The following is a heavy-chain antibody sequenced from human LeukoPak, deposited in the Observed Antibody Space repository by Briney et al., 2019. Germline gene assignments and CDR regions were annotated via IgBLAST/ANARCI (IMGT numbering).Heavy chain of an antibody. CDR1: GYSISSDSY. Sequence: SETLSLTCSVSGYSISSDSYWGWIRQPPGKGLEGIGSIHHSGSTFYNPSLKSRVTISVDTSKNQFSLKLSSVTAADTAVYYCARKSIHSGRVTWFDPWGQGTLVTVSS. CDR2: IHHSGST. J-gene: IGHJ5*02. D-gene: IGHD1-26*01. CDR3: ARKSIHSGRVTWFDP. V-gene: IGHV4-38-2*02.